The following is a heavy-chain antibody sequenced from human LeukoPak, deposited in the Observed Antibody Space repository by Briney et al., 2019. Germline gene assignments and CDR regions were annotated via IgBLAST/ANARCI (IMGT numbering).Heavy chain of an antibody. D-gene: IGHD1/OR15-1a*01. CDR2: ISYDGDIK. CDR1: GFSFSSST. V-gene: IGHV3-30*04. CDR3: ARDRGYLNSFDP. J-gene: IGHJ5*02. Sequence: SGGPLRLSCAASGFSFSSSTMHWLRQAPGKGPDWVAVISYDGDIKYYADSVKGRLIISRDNSENTLHLQMNTLRAEDTAVYYCARDRGYLNSFDPWGQGTLVTVSS.